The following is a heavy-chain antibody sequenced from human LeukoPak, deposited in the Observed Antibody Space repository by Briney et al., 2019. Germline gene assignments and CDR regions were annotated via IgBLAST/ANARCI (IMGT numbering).Heavy chain of an antibody. D-gene: IGHD6-13*01. V-gene: IGHV3-21*01. CDR3: ARVWGSSWYFDY. J-gene: IGHJ4*02. CDR1: GFTFSSYS. CDR2: ISSSSSYI. Sequence: GGSLRLSCAASGFTFSSYSMNWVRQAPGKGLEWVSSISSSSSYIYYADSVKGRFTTSRDNAKNSLYLQMNSLRAEDTAVYYCARVWGSSWYFDYWGQGTLVTVSS.